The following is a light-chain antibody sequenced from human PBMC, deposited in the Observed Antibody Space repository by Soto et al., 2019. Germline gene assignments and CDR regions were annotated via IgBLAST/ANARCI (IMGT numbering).Light chain of an antibody. CDR2: KAS. CDR1: QSISSW. J-gene: IGKJ2*01. V-gene: IGKV1-5*03. Sequence: DIQMTQSPSTLSASVGDSVTITCRASQSISSWLAWYQQKPGKAPKLLIYKASTLESGVPSRFSGSGSGPEFTLTISSLQPDDFATYRCQQYTDYPYTFGQGTKLEIK. CDR3: QQYTDYPYT.